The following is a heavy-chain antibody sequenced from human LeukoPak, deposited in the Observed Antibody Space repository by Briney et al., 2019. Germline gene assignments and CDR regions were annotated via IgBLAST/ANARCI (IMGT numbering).Heavy chain of an antibody. CDR2: IYSGGST. V-gene: IGHV3-53*01. Sequence: GGSLRLSCAASGFTVSSNYMSWVRQAPGKGLEWVSVIYSGGSTYYADSVKGRFTISRDNSKNTLYLQMNSLRAGDTAVYYCARDYYDSSGRALWGQGTLVTVSS. D-gene: IGHD3-22*01. CDR1: GFTVSSNY. CDR3: ARDYYDSSGRAL. J-gene: IGHJ4*02.